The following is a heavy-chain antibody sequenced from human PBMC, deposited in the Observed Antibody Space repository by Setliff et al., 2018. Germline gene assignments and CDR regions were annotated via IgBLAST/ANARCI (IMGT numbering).Heavy chain of an antibody. CDR1: GSSISSGYY. J-gene: IGHJ1*01. CDR3: ARHEVVAGLEYFQH. V-gene: IGHV4-38-2*01. Sequence: PSETLSLTCAVSGSSISSGYYWGWIRQPPGKGLEWIGSMFHSGSTYYNPSLKSRVTISIDTSNNQFSLKLTSVTAAGTAVYYCARHEVVAGLEYFQHWGQGTLVTVSS. D-gene: IGHD2-15*01. CDR2: MFHSGST.